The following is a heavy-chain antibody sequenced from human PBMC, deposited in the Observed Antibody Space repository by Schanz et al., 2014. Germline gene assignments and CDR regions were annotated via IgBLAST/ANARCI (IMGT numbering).Heavy chain of an antibody. J-gene: IGHJ4*02. CDR3: ARDKGGYYPFDY. Sequence: QVHLVESGGGVVQPGGSLRLSCAASGFNFSTYALHWVRQAPGKGLRCVAVISGNGGEKYYADSVKGRFTISRDNAKNSLYLQMNSLRAEDTAVYYCARDKGGYYPFDYWGQGTLVTVSS. CDR1: GFNFSTYA. CDR2: ISGNGGEK. D-gene: IGHD3-3*01. V-gene: IGHV3-30*04.